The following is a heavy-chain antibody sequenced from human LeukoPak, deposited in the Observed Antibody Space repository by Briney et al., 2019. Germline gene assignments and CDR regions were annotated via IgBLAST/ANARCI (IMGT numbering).Heavy chain of an antibody. CDR1: GFTFDDYG. J-gene: IGHJ4*02. CDR3: ARDGRFGESPHDY. D-gene: IGHD3-10*01. V-gene: IGHV3-21*01. CDR2: ISSSSSYI. Sequence: GGSLRLSCAASGFTFDDYGMSWVRQVPGKGLEWVSSISSSSSYIYYADSVKGRFTISRDNAKNSLYLQMNSLRAEDTAVYYCARDGRFGESPHDYWGQGTLVTVSS.